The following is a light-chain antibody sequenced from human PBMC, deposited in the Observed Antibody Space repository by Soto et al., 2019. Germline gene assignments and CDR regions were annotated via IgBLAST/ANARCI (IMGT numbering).Light chain of an antibody. CDR1: QSISSY. CDR3: QQTYSRVRT. V-gene: IGKV1-39*01. J-gene: IGKJ1*01. CDR2: AAS. Sequence: DIQMTQSPSSLSASVGDRVTITCRASQSISSYLNWYQQKPGKAPKLLIYAASSLQSGVPSRFSGSGSGTDFTLTISSLQPEDSATYYCQQTYSRVRTFGQGTKVDIK.